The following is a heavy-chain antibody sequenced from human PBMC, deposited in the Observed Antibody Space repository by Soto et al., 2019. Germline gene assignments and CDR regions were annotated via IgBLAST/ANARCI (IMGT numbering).Heavy chain of an antibody. D-gene: IGHD6-13*01. V-gene: IGHV3-30*18. Sequence: VQLVESGGGVVQPGRSLRLSCEASGFTFSSYGMHWVRQAPGKGLEGVAVISYDGSNKYYADSVKGRFTISRDNSKNTLYLQMNSLRAEDTAVYYCAKDRIPIAAAGTYFDYWGQGTLVTVSS. CDR3: AKDRIPIAAAGTYFDY. CDR2: ISYDGSNK. J-gene: IGHJ4*02. CDR1: GFTFSSYG.